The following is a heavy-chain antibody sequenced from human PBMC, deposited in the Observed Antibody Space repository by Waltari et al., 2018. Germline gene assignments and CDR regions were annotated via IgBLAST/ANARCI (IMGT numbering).Heavy chain of an antibody. Sequence: QVQLVQSGAEVKRPGASVKVSCKASGYTFTSYDINWVRQATGQGLEWMGWMNTNSGYTAYAQNCQGRVTITRDTSIRTAYMELSSLTSEDTAVYYCARGFRGHDAFDIWGQGTMVTVSS. CDR3: ARGFRGHDAFDI. D-gene: IGHD3-10*01. CDR2: MNTNSGYT. J-gene: IGHJ3*02. CDR1: GYTFTSYD. V-gene: IGHV1-8*01.